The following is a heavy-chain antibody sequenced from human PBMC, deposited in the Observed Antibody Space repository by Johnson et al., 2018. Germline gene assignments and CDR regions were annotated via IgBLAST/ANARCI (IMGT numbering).Heavy chain of an antibody. D-gene: IGHD3-22*01. J-gene: IGHJ4*02. Sequence: VQLVESGGGLEQXGRSLRLSCKASEFTFRDYAMSWFRQAPGKGLEWVGFIRSKAYSGATEYAASVKGRFTLSRDDSKSIVYLQMNSLKTEDTAVYYCARRRYYDSSGYYYEQFYFDYWGQGTLVTISS. CDR1: EFTFRDYA. CDR2: IRSKAYSGAT. CDR3: ARRRYYDSSGYYYEQFYFDY. V-gene: IGHV3-49*03.